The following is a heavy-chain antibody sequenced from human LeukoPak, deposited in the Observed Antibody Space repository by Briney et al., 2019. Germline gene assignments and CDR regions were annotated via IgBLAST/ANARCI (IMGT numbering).Heavy chain of an antibody. CDR2: ISAYNGNT. CDR3: ARDDRVAVAGPYYFDY. V-gene: IGHV1-18*01. J-gene: IGHJ4*02. D-gene: IGHD6-19*01. Sequence: GASVKVSCKASGYTFTSYGISWVRQAPGQGLEWMGWISAYNGNTNYAQKLQGRVTMTTDTSTSTAYMELRSLRSDDTAVYYCARDDRVAVAGPYYFDYWGQRTLVTVSS. CDR1: GYTFTSYG.